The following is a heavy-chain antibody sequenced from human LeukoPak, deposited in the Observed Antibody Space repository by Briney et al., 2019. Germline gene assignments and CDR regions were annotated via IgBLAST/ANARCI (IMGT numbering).Heavy chain of an antibody. J-gene: IGHJ6*03. Sequence: ASVKVSCKASGYTFTSYDINWVRQATGQGLEWMGWMNPNSGNTGYAQKFQGRVTITADESTSTAYMELSSLRSEDTAVYYCAGGYYGSGSYYKGKATPYYYYYMDVWGKGTTVTVSS. D-gene: IGHD3-10*01. CDR2: MNPNSGNT. CDR1: GYTFTSYD. CDR3: AGGYYGSGSYYKGKATPYYYYYMDV. V-gene: IGHV1-8*01.